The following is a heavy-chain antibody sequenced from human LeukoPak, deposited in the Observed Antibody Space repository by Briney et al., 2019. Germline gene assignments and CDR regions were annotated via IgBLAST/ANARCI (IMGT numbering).Heavy chain of an antibody. J-gene: IGHJ4*02. V-gene: IGHV4-59*01. CDR2: IYYSGST. D-gene: IGHD2-2*01. CDR3: ARARGYCSSTSCSLDFGY. Sequence: SETLSLTCTVSGGSISPYYGSWIRQPPGKGLEWIGCIYYSGSTNYNPSLKSRVTISVDTSKNQFSLRLSSVTAADTAVYYCARARGYCSSTSCSLDFGYWGQGTLVTVSS. CDR1: GGSISPYY.